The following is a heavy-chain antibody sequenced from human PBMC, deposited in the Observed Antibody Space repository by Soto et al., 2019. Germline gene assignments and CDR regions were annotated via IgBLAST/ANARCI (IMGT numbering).Heavy chain of an antibody. CDR3: ARAPILGGETTYGNYFDY. D-gene: IGHD2-21*01. CDR1: GGTFSNFV. Sequence: QGQLVQSGAEEKKPGSSVKGSCKAAGGTFSNFVISWVRQAPGQALEWMGGNIPILGAANYAQKFQGRVTIIADGSTGTTDMELTSLRSEDTAVYYCARAPILGGETTYGNYFDYWGQGTLVTVSS. J-gene: IGHJ4*02. V-gene: IGHV1-69*01. CDR2: NIPILGAA.